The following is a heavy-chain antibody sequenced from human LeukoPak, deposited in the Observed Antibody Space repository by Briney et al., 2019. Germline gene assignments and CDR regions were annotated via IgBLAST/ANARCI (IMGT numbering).Heavy chain of an antibody. CDR3: ARAYCGGDCYTPFDY. D-gene: IGHD2-21*02. J-gene: IGHJ4*02. CDR1: GGTFSSYA. V-gene: IGHV1-69*01. CDR2: VIPIFGTP. Sequence: SVKVSCKASGGTFSSYAISWVRQAPGQGLEWMGGVIPIFGTPNYAQKFQGRVTITADESTSTAYMELSSLRSEDTAVYYCARAYCGGDCYTPFDYWGQGTLVTVSS.